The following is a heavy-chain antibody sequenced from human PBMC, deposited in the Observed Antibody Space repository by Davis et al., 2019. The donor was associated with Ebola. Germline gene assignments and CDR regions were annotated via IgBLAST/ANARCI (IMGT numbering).Heavy chain of an antibody. CDR2: INHSGST. Sequence: MPSETLSLTCAVYGGSFSGYYWSWIRQPPGKGLEWIGEINHSGSTNCNPSLKSRVTISVDTSKNQFSLKLSSMTAADTAVYYCARGSTVTTGYYYYGMDVWGQGTTVTVSS. CDR3: ARGSTVTTGYYYYGMDV. V-gene: IGHV4-34*01. D-gene: IGHD4-17*01. J-gene: IGHJ6*02. CDR1: GGSFSGYY.